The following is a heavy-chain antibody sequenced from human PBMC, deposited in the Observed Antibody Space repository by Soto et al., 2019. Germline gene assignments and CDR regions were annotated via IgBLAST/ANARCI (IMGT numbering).Heavy chain of an antibody. V-gene: IGHV4-4*02. CDR2: VYHSGST. CDR1: GGSISTSNW. J-gene: IGHJ4*02. Sequence: SETLSLTCAVSGGSISTSNWWSWVRQPPGKGLEWIGEVYHSGSTNYNPSFKSRVAMSVDKSKNQFSLKLNSVTAADTALYYCGRTSTSGTRFDYWGQGSLVTVSS. D-gene: IGHD1-1*01. CDR3: GRTSTSGTRFDY.